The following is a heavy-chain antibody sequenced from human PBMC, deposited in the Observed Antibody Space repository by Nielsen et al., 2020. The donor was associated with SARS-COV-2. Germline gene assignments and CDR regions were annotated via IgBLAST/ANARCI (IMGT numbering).Heavy chain of an antibody. J-gene: IGHJ4*02. CDR2: INHSGST. D-gene: IGHD3-10*01. Sequence: SETLSLTCAVYGGSFSGYYWSWIRQPPGKGLEWIGEINHSGSTNYNPSLKSRVTISVDTSKNQFSLKLSSVTAADTAVYYCARDGMDYYGSGNLFDYWGQGTLVTVSS. CDR3: ARDGMDYYGSGNLFDY. CDR1: GGSFSGYY. V-gene: IGHV4-34*01.